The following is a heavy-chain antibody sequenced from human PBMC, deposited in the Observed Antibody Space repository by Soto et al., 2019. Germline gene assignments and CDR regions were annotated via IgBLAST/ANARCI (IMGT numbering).Heavy chain of an antibody. V-gene: IGHV3-23*01. J-gene: IGHJ5*02. CDR1: GFNFNRYG. CDR2: ISGSGDNT. CDR3: AKDRLLTTDTPRFDP. Sequence: PGGSLRLSCAASGFNFNRYGMSWVRQAPGKGLEWVSVISGSGDNTYYADSVKGRFIISRDNSKNTLYLQMNSLRAEDTAMYYCAKDRLLTTDTPRFDPWGQGTLVTVSS. D-gene: IGHD1-1*01.